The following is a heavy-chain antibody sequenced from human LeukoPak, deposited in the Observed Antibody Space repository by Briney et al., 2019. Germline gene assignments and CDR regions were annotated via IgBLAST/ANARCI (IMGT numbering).Heavy chain of an antibody. CDR3: AKHDPRRVVITNWFDP. Sequence: GGSLRLSCAASGFTFRTFAMHWVRQAPGKGLEYVSAISADGYSAYYANSVKGRFTISRGNSKNTLYLQMNSLRAEDTAVYYCAKHDPRRVVITNWFDPWGQGTLVTVSS. CDR2: ISADGYSA. J-gene: IGHJ5*02. V-gene: IGHV3-64*01. CDR1: GFTFRTFA. D-gene: IGHD3-22*01.